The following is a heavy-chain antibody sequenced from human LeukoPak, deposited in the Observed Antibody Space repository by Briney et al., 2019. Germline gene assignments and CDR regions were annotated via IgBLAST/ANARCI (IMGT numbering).Heavy chain of an antibody. Sequence: ASVKVSCKASGGTFSNYAISWVRQAPGQGLEWMGGIIPIFGTANYAQKFQGRVTITADKSTSTAYMELSSLRSEDTAVYYCATYSSGWFRLGDYWGQGTLVTVSS. CDR3: ATYSSGWFRLGDY. V-gene: IGHV1-69*06. J-gene: IGHJ4*02. CDR2: IIPIFGTA. CDR1: GGTFSNYA. D-gene: IGHD6-19*01.